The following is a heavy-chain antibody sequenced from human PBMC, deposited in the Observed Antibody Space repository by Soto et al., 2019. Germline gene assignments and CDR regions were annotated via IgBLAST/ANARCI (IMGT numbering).Heavy chain of an antibody. V-gene: IGHV4-39*01. CDR2: IYYSGST. J-gene: IGHJ6*02. CDR1: GGSISSSSYY. D-gene: IGHD3-3*01. CDR3: ARLDYDFWSGDNYYGMDV. Sequence: PSETLSLTCTVSGGSISSSSYYWGWIRQPPGKGLEWIGSIYYSGSTYYNPSLKSRVTISVDTSKNQFSLKLSSVTAADTAVYYCARLDYDFWSGDNYYGMDVWGQGTTVTVSS.